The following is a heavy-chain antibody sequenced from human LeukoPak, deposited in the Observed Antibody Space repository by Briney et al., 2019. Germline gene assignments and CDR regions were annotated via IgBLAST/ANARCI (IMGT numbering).Heavy chain of an antibody. CDR3: ARGQSGGGDLDY. V-gene: IGHV1-8*01. J-gene: IGHJ4*02. D-gene: IGHD2-21*01. CDR1: GYTFTSYD. CDR2: MNPNSGNT. Sequence: ASVKVSCKASGYTFTSYDINWVRRATGQGLEWMGWMNPNSGNTGYAQKFQGRVTMTRNTSISTAYMELSSLRSEDTAVYYCARGQSGGGDLDYWGQGTLVTVSS.